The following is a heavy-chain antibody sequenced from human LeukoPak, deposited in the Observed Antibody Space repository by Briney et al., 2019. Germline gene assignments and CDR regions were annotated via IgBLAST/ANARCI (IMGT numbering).Heavy chain of an antibody. J-gene: IGHJ3*02. CDR2: INSDGSST. V-gene: IGHV3-74*01. D-gene: IGHD3-3*01. CDR3: ATTYYDFWSGYPLDAFDI. Sequence: GGSLRLSCAASGFTFSSYWMHWVRQAPGKGLVWVSRINSDGSSTSYADSVKGRFTISRDNAKNTLYLQMNSLGAEDTAVYYCATTYYDFWSGYPLDAFDIWGQGTMVTVSS. CDR1: GFTFSSYW.